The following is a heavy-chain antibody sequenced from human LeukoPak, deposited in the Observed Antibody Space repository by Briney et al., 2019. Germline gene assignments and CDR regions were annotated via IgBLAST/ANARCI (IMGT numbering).Heavy chain of an antibody. V-gene: IGHV3-7*01. Sequence: QPGGSLRLSCAASGFTFSSYWMSWVRQAPGKGLEWVANIKQDGSEKYYVDSVKGRFTISRDNAKNSLYLQMNSLRAEDTAVYYCARDEGYCSANSCYYYGMDVWGQGTTVTVSS. CDR2: IKQDGSEK. J-gene: IGHJ6*02. CDR1: GFTFSSYW. D-gene: IGHD2-15*01. CDR3: ARDEGYCSANSCYYYGMDV.